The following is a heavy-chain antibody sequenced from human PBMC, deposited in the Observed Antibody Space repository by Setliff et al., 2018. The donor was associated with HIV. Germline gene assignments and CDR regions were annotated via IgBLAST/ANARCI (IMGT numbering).Heavy chain of an antibody. CDR3: ARGPPGSSIGWYVGY. CDR2: INHSGST. V-gene: IGHV4-34*01. D-gene: IGHD6-19*01. Sequence: KPSETLSLTCAVYGGSFSGFYWNWIRQPPGNGLEWIGEINHSGSTNYNPSLKSRVTISVDTSKNQFSLRLSSVIAADKAVYYCARGPPGSSIGWYVGYWGQGTLVTVSS. CDR1: GGSFSGFY. J-gene: IGHJ4*02.